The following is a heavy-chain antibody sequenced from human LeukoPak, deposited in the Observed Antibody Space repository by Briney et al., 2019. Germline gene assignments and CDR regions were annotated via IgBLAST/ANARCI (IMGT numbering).Heavy chain of an antibody. V-gene: IGHV4-59*01. J-gene: IGHJ1*01. Sequence: SETLSLTCTVSGGSISSYYWSWIRQPPGKGLEWIGYIYYSESTNYNPSLKSRVTISVDTSKNQFSLKLSSVTAADTAVYYCARSSGYSGYDFVLDWGQGTLVTVSS. CDR3: ARSSGYSGYDFVLD. D-gene: IGHD5-12*01. CDR2: IYYSEST. CDR1: GGSISSYY.